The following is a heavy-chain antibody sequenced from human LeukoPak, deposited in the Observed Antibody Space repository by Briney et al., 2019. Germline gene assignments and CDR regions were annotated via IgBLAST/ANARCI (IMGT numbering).Heavy chain of an antibody. Sequence: SQALSLTCTVSGGSISSGGYYWSWIRQPPGKGLEWIGYIYHSGSTYYNPSLKSRVTISVDRSKNQFSLKLSSVTAADTAVYYCARYTEAAFDIWGQGTMVTVSS. J-gene: IGHJ3*02. CDR3: ARYTEAAFDI. CDR1: GGSISSGGYY. V-gene: IGHV4-30-2*01. CDR2: IYHSGST.